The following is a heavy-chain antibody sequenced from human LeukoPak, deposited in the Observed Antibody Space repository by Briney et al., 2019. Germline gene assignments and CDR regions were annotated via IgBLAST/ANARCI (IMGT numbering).Heavy chain of an antibody. Sequence: XAXXGFXXXSYSMNWVRQAQGKGLEWVSSISSSSSYIYYADSVKGRFTISRDNAKNSMYLQINSLRAEDTAVYYCASQYSSSSEVGYWGQGTLVTVSS. CDR1: GFXXXSYS. CDR3: ASQYSSSSEVGY. D-gene: IGHD6-6*01. J-gene: IGHJ4*02. V-gene: IGHV3-21*01. CDR2: ISSSSSYI.